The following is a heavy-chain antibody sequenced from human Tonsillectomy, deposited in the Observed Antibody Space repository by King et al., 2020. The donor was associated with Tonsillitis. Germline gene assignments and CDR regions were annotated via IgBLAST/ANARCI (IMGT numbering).Heavy chain of an antibody. V-gene: IGHV3-74*01. J-gene: IGHJ4*02. D-gene: IGHD2-15*01. CDR1: GFTFSSYW. Sequence: VQLVESGGGLFQLGGSLRLSCAAPGFTFSSYWMHWVRLAPGKGLVWFSRFISVGSSTSYADSVKGRFTISRDNAKNTLYLQMNSLRAEDTAVYYCARARVVAVEFVYWGQGTLVTVSS. CDR2: FISVGSST. CDR3: ARARVVAVEFVY.